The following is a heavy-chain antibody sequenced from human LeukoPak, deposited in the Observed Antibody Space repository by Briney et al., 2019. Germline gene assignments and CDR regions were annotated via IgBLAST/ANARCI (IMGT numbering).Heavy chain of an antibody. D-gene: IGHD6-19*01. CDR3: ASGGGWVFFN. CDR2: INSDGSEK. CDR1: GFPFTSHW. Sequence: GGSLRLSCAASGFPFTSHWLSWFRQSPGRGLEWVAHINSDGSEKNYVDSVKGRFTISRDNARNSQFLQMNSLRDEDTAVYYCASGGGWVFFNWGQGTLVTVSS. V-gene: IGHV3-7*01. J-gene: IGHJ4*02.